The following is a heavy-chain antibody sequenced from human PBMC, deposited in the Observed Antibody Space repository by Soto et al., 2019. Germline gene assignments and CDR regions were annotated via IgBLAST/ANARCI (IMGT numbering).Heavy chain of an antibody. CDR2: IIPVLTIA. Sequence: QVQLVQSGPEVKKPGSSVKVSCTASEGSFSSYTFSWVRQTPGQGLEWMGRIIPVLTIANYAPKFQDRVTIPXDKSTTTVYMELSSLISDDTAVYYCTTQLIVHYQNRGGEDVWGQGTTVTVSS. CDR3: TTQLIVHYQNRGGEDV. CDR1: EGSFSSYT. V-gene: IGHV1-69*02. J-gene: IGHJ6*02. D-gene: IGHD6-6*01.